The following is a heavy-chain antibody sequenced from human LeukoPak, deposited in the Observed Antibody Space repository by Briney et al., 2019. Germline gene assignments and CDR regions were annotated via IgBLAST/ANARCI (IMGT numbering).Heavy chain of an antibody. CDR3: ARVYCSSTSCPPVY. CDR2: ISGSGGST. V-gene: IGHV3-23*01. J-gene: IGHJ4*02. Sequence: GGSLRLSCAASGFTFSSYAMSWVRQAPGKGLEGVSAISGSGGSTYYADSVKGRFTISRDNSKNTLYLQMNSLRAEDTAVYYCARVYCSSTSCPPVYWGQGTLVTVSS. D-gene: IGHD2-2*01. CDR1: GFTFSSYA.